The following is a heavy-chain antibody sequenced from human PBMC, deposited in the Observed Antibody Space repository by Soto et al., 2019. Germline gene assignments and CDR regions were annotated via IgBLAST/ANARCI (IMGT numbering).Heavy chain of an antibody. J-gene: IGHJ4*02. Sequence: WSLRLSCAASGFIVSSNYMSWVRQAPGKGLEWVSLIYSGGSTYYADSVKGRFTISRDNSKNTLYLQMNSLRAEDTAVYYCARGLLLGTTTAFDHWGQGTLVTVSS. V-gene: IGHV3-53*01. CDR3: ARGLLLGTTTAFDH. CDR2: IYSGGST. D-gene: IGHD1-26*01. CDR1: GFIVSSNY.